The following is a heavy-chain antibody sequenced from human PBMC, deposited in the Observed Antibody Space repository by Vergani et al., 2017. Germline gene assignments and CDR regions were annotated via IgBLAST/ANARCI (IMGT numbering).Heavy chain of an antibody. CDR3: ARGPYSSSWYPPGMDV. D-gene: IGHD6-13*01. V-gene: IGHV3-48*04. J-gene: IGHJ6*01. CDR1: GFTFSSYS. CDR2: ISSSSSTI. Sequence: EVQLVESGGGLVQPGGSLRLSCAASGFTFSSYSMNWVRQAPGKGLEWVSYISSSSSTIYYADSVKGRFTISRDNAKNSLYLQMSSLRAEDTAVYYRARGPYSSSWYPPGMDVWGQGTTVTVSS.